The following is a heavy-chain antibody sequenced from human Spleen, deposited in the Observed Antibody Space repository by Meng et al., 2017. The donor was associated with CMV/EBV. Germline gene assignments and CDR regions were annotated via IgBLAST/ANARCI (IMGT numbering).Heavy chain of an antibody. D-gene: IGHD3-10*01. V-gene: IGHV1-18*01. J-gene: IGHJ4*02. CDR2: ISAYTTNI. Sequence: ASVKVSCKASGYTFTTYGVTWVRQAPGQVLDWMGLISAYTTNINYAQNLQGRVTFTTDTSTNTAYMEVRSLRSDDTAIYYCTIGEFDYWGQGTLVTVSS. CDR1: GYTFTTYG. CDR3: TIGEFDY.